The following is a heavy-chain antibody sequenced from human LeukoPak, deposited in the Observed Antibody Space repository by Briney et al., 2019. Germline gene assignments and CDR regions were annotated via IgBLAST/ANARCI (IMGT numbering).Heavy chain of an antibody. CDR3: ARDYSGSLDY. J-gene: IGHJ4*02. CDR2: SQNSGCT. V-gene: IGHV4-61*01. Sequence: PSETLSLTCTVSGGSLSSAHGWSWIRQPPGKGLEWIGYSQNSGCTNCNPSLKSRVTISVDTSKDQFSLKLSSVTAADTAVYYCARDYSGSLDYWGQGTLVTVSS. CDR1: GGSLSSAHG. D-gene: IGHD3-10*01.